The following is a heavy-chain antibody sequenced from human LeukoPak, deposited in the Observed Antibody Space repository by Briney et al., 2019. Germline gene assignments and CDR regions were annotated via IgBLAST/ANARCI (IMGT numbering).Heavy chain of an antibody. CDR2: FDPEDGET. V-gene: IGHV1-24*01. Sequence: ASVKVSCKVSGYTLTELSMHWVRQAPGKGLEWMGGFDPEDGETIYAQKFQGRVTMTEDTSTDTAYMELSSLRSEDTAVYYCATYSRVPVWFGDKSYFDYWGQGTLVIVSS. CDR3: ATYSRVPVWFGDKSYFDY. D-gene: IGHD3-10*01. J-gene: IGHJ4*02. CDR1: GYTLTELS.